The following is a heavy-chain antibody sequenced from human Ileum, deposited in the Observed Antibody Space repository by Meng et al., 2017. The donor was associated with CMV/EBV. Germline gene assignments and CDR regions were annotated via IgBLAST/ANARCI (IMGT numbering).Heavy chain of an antibody. J-gene: IGHJ6*02. CDR2: ISAYNGNT. V-gene: IGHV1-18*01. Sequence: ASVKVSCKASGYTFTNYGISWVRQAPGQGLEWMGWISAYNGNTNYAQKLQGRVTMTTDTSTSTAYMELSSLISDDTAVYYCARAYCSGGSCYYYGMDVWGQGTTVTVSS. D-gene: IGHD2-15*01. CDR3: ARAYCSGGSCYYYGMDV. CDR1: GYTFTNYG.